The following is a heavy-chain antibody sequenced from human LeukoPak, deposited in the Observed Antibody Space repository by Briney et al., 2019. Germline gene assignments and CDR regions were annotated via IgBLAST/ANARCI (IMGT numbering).Heavy chain of an antibody. CDR3: ARQSRRYSYVEQYNWFDP. CDR2: IDYSGST. Sequence: PSETLSLTCTVSGGSISSCYWNWIRQPPGKGLEWIGYIDYSGSTNYNPSLKSRVTISVDTSKNQFSLKLSSVTAADTAEYYCARQSRRYSYVEQYNWFDPWGQGTLVTVSS. D-gene: IGHD5-18*01. CDR1: GGSISSCY. V-gene: IGHV4-59*08. J-gene: IGHJ5*02.